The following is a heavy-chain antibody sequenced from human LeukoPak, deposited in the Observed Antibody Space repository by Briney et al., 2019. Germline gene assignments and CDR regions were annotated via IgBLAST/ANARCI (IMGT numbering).Heavy chain of an antibody. CDR3: AKEYYDSSGYYYGMDV. D-gene: IGHD3-22*01. CDR2: ISGSGGST. J-gene: IGHJ6*02. V-gene: IGHV3-23*01. CDR1: GFTFSSYA. Sequence: GGSLRLSCAASGFTFSSYAMSWVRQAPGKGLEWVSAISGSGGSTYYADSVKGRFTISRDNSKNTLYLQMNSLRAEDTAVYYCAKEYYDSSGYYYGMDVWGQGTTVTVSS.